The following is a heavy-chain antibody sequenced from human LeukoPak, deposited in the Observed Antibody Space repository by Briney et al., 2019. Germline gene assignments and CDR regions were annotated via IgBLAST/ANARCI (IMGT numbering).Heavy chain of an antibody. J-gene: IGHJ4*02. CDR2: ISYDGSNI. V-gene: IGHV3-30*03. CDR1: GFTYSSYA. CDR3: ARGPSGYHNT. Sequence: AGGSLRLSCAASGFTYSSYAMSWVRQAPGKGLEWVAVISYDGSNIYYADSVKGRFTISRDNSKNTLYLQMNSLRAEDTAVYYCARGPSGYHNTGGQGTLVTVSS. D-gene: IGHD5-12*01.